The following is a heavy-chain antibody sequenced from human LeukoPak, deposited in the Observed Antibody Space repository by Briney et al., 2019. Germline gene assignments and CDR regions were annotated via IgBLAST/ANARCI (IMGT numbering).Heavy chain of an antibody. CDR1: GYTFTGYY. J-gene: IGHJ3*02. CDR2: INPNSGGT. Sequence: VASVKVSCKASGYTFTGYYMHWVRQAPGQGLEWMGWINPNSGGTNYAQKFQGRVTMTRDTSISTAYMELSRLRSDDTAVYYCARDEITMVRGVIPRHDAFDIWGQGTMVTVSS. CDR3: ARDEITMVRGVIPRHDAFDI. D-gene: IGHD3-10*01. V-gene: IGHV1-2*02.